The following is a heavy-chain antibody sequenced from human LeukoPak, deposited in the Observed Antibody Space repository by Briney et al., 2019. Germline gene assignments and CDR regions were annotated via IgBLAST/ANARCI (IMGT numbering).Heavy chain of an antibody. CDR1: GFTFSSYG. D-gene: IGHD2-2*01. Sequence: GGSLRLSCAASGFTFSSYGMTWVRQAPGKGLEWVSTLSDRAGGTHYTDSVKGRFTISRDNSRNTLYLQMHSLRVEDTAVYYCAKDRPYISSWYGCSTPWGQETLVTVSS. CDR2: LSDRAGGT. V-gene: IGHV3-23*01. J-gene: IGHJ5*02. CDR3: AKDRPYISSWYGCSTP.